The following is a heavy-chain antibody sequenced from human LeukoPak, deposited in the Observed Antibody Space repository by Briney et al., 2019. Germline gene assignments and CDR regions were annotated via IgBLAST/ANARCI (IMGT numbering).Heavy chain of an antibody. Sequence: GSLRLSCAASGFNFRSYEMNWVRQAPGKGLEWVSYISNTDETRTYADSVKGRFTISRDNAKNSLHLEMNSLRAEDTAVYYCVREIVSAVAGNFDYWGQGTLVTVSS. D-gene: IGHD6-19*01. CDR2: ISNTDETR. CDR1: GFNFRSYE. V-gene: IGHV3-48*03. CDR3: VREIVSAVAGNFDY. J-gene: IGHJ4*02.